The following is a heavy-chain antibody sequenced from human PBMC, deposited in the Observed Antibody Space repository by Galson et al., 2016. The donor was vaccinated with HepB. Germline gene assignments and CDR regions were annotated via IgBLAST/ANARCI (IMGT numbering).Heavy chain of an antibody. CDR2: ISVYNGDT. CDR1: GYSFTSYA. D-gene: IGHD4-23*01. Sequence: SVKVSCKASGYSFTSYAITWLRQAPGQGLEWMGWISVYNGDTNYAQKFQGRVTMTTDTSTNTAYMDLRSLTSDDTAVSYCARGPPTPLFQHWGQGTLVTVSS. V-gene: IGHV1-18*01. CDR3: ARGPPTPLFQH. J-gene: IGHJ1*01.